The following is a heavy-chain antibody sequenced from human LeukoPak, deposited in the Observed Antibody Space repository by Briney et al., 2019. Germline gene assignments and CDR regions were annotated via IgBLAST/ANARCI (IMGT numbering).Heavy chain of an antibody. CDR3: ARDLRVSSGTLGYCSSTSCPSRPCYYYYMDV. CDR1: GGSISSYY. Sequence: SETLSLTCTVSGGSISSYYWSWIRQPAGKGLEWIGRIYTSGSTNYNPSLKSRVTMSVDTSKNQFSLKLSSVTAADTAVYYCARDLRVSSGTLGYCSSTSCPSRPCYYYYMDVWGKGTTVTVSS. V-gene: IGHV4-4*07. CDR2: IYTSGST. J-gene: IGHJ6*03. D-gene: IGHD2-2*01.